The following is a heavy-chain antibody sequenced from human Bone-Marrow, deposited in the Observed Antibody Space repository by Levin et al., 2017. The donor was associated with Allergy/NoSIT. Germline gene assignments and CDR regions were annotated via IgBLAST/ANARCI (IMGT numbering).Heavy chain of an antibody. CDR2: INPITGIA. V-gene: IGHV1-69*10. D-gene: IGHD2-21*02. CDR1: GDTFRNYA. Sequence: VASVKVSCKTSGDTFRNYALSWVRQAPGQGLEWMGGINPITGIAKYAQKFQGRVTITADESASTVYMEVSSLRSEDTAMYFCARENHVTETTVYYFDTWGQGTLVSVFS. J-gene: IGHJ4*02. CDR3: ARENHVTETTVYYFDT.